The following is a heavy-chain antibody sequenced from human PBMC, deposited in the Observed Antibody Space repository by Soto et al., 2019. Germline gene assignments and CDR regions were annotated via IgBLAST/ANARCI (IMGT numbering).Heavy chain of an antibody. CDR2: IYYSGST. V-gene: IGHV4-39*01. D-gene: IGHD3-22*01. Sequence: SETLSLTCTVSGGSISSSSYYWGWIRQPPGKGLEWIGSIYYSGSTYYNPSLKSRVTISVDTSKNQFSLKPSSVTAADTAVYYCARHGYSLRYYYDSSGYSDAFDIWGQGTMVTVSS. J-gene: IGHJ3*02. CDR1: GGSISSSSYY. CDR3: ARHGYSLRYYYDSSGYSDAFDI.